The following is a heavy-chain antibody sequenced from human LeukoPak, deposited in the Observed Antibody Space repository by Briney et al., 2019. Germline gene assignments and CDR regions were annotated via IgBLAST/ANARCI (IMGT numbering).Heavy chain of an antibody. V-gene: IGHV3-7*03. J-gene: IGHJ4*01. CDR1: GFTFRSYW. CDR3: ARDRGYGSGSYYIRVFDY. Sequence: GGTLRLFCAASGFTFRSYWMSWVAQAQGKGLEGAANINEDRREKKYVDSARGRFTISRDNAKSSLFLQMDSLRAEDTAVYYCARDRGYGSGSYYIRVFDYWGHGTLVTVSS. D-gene: IGHD3-10*01. CDR2: INEDRREK.